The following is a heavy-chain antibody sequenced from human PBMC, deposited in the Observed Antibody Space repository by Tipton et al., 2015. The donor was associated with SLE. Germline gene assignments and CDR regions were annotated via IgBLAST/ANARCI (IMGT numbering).Heavy chain of an antibody. CDR1: GGSFSGYY. CDR2: IHYSGTT. V-gene: IGHV4-34*09. D-gene: IGHD4-11*01. J-gene: IGHJ5*02. CDR3: AREHDYSYGDWFDP. Sequence: TLSLTCAVYGGSFSGYYWSWIRQRPGKGLEWIGYIHYSGTTYYNPSLESRLTISIDTSKNQFSLRLNSVTAADTAVYYCAREHDYSYGDWFDPWGQGTLVTVSS.